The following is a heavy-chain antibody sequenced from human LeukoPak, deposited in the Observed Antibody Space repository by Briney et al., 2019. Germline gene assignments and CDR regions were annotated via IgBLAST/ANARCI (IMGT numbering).Heavy chain of an antibody. CDR2: IYSGGST. Sequence: GGSLRLSCAASGFTVSSNYMSWVRQAPGKGLEWVSVIYSGGSTYYADSVKGRFTISRDNSKNTLYLQMNSLRAEDTAVYYCARDPSYGSGSPYYFDYWGQGNLVTVSS. V-gene: IGHV3-66*01. J-gene: IGHJ4*02. CDR3: ARDPSYGSGSPYYFDY. D-gene: IGHD3-10*01. CDR1: GFTVSSNY.